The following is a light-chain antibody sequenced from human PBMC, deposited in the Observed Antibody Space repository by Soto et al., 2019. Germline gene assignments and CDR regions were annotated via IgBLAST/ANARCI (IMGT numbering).Light chain of an antibody. CDR3: QQYGSSPGA. CDR1: QSVSSSY. V-gene: IGKV3-20*01. Sequence: EIVLTQSPGTLSLSPGERATLTCRASQSVSSSYLAWYQQKPGQAPRLLIYGTSSKATGIPDRFSDSVYGSDFTLTISSLLPEDFAVYYCQQYGSSPGAFGQGTKV. J-gene: IGKJ1*01. CDR2: GTS.